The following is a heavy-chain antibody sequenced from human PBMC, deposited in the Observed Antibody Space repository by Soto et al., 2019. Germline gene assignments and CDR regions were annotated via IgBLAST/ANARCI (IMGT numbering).Heavy chain of an antibody. CDR2: ILPMLDIT. CDR3: TLGSWSAETFDI. CDR1: GGTFSTYT. V-gene: IGHV1-69*02. D-gene: IGHD6-13*01. Sequence: QVQLVQSGGEVKKPGSSVKDSCKASGGTFSTYTIIWMRQAPGQGLEWMGRILPMLDITNSAQRFQGRVTITADKSTSTAYLELSSLRSEDTAVYYCTLGSWSAETFDIWGRGTMVTVSS. J-gene: IGHJ3*02.